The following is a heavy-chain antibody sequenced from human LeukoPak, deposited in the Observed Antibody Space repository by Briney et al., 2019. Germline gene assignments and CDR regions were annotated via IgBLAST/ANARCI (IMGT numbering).Heavy chain of an antibody. J-gene: IGHJ4*02. CDR3: GRESRIVGTTSVWYYFDY. V-gene: IGHV4-30-4*01. Sequence: SETLSLTCTVSVGSLSSGDYYWRWIRPPPGRGLEWIGLIYLTVGIHYDPSIKSRVTISVDTSKNQFSLTLRSLTAADTAVYFCGRESRIVGTTSVWYYFDYWGQGTLVTVSS. D-gene: IGHD1-26*01. CDR1: VGSLSSGDYY. CDR2: IYLTVGI.